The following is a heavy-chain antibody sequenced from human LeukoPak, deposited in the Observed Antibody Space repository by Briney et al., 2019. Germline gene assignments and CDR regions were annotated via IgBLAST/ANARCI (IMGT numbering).Heavy chain of an antibody. Sequence: GASVKVSCKASGYTLTDYYIHWVRQAPGQGLEWMGWMNPNSGDTNSAQSFQGRATMTRETSISTAYMELSRLRFDDTAVYYCARVRRYYYGMDVWGQGTTVTVSS. J-gene: IGHJ6*02. V-gene: IGHV1-2*02. CDR2: MNPNSGDT. CDR3: ARVRRYYYGMDV. CDR1: GYTLTDYY.